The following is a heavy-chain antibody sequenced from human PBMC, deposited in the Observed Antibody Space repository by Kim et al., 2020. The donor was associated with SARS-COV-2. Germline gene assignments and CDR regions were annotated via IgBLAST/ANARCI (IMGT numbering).Heavy chain of an antibody. CDR3: AAVPDDFWSGYYRDYFDY. Sequence: SVKVSCKASGFTFTSSAVQWVRQARGQRLEWIGWIVVGSGNTNYAQKFQERVTITRDMSTSTAYMELSSLRSEDTAVYYCAAVPDDFWSGYYRDYFDYWGQGTLVTVSS. CDR1: GFTFTSSA. J-gene: IGHJ4*02. CDR2: IVVGSGNT. V-gene: IGHV1-58*01. D-gene: IGHD3-3*01.